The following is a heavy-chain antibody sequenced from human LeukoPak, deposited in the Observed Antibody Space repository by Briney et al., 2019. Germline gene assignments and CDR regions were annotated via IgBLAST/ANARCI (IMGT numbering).Heavy chain of an antibody. CDR3: VGSTCSSTSCYLGWFDP. J-gene: IGHJ5*02. Sequence: GGSLRLSCAASGFTFSDYYMSWLRQAPGKGLEWVSYISSSGSTIYYADSVKGRSTISRDNAKNSLYLQMNSLRAEDTAVYYCVGSTCSSTSCYLGWFDPWGQGTLVTVSS. V-gene: IGHV3-11*01. CDR2: ISSSGSTI. D-gene: IGHD2-2*01. CDR1: GFTFSDYY.